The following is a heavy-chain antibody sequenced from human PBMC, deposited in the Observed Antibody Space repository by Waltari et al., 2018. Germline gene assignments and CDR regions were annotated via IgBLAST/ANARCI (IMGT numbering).Heavy chain of an antibody. CDR3: ARLPYNNIYFYYYMDV. CDR1: GGSISTYY. Sequence: VQLQESGPGLVKPSETLSLTCTVSGGSISTYYWRWIRQPAGKGLEWIGRIYATGSTNYNPSLKRRVTMSVDTSKNQFSLKLSSVTAADTAVYYCARLPYNNIYFYYYMDVWGKGTTVTVSS. CDR2: IYATGST. D-gene: IGHD3-10*01. V-gene: IGHV4-4*07. J-gene: IGHJ6*03.